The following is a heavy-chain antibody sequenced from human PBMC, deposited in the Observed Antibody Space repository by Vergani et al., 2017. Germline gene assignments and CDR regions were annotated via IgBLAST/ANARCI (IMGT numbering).Heavy chain of an antibody. V-gene: IGHV4-34*11. D-gene: IGHD4-23*01. CDR2: IYYSGST. Sequence: QVQLQQWGAGLLKPSETLSLTCAVYGGSFSGYYWSWIRQPPGKGLEWIGYIYYSGSTNYNPSLKSRVTISVDTSKNQFSLKLSSVTAADTAVYYCARARPPYGGNSRRGWYFDLWGRGTLVTVSS. CDR1: GGSFSGYY. J-gene: IGHJ2*01. CDR3: ARARPPYGGNSRRGWYFDL.